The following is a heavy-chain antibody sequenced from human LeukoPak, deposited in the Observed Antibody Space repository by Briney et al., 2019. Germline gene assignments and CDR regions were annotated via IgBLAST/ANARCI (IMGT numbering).Heavy chain of an antibody. J-gene: IGHJ4*02. CDR2: IYYSGST. V-gene: IGHV4-61*01. Sequence: SETLFLTCTVSGGSISSGSYYWSWIRQPPGKGLEWIGYIYYSGSTNYNPSLKSRVTISVDTSKNQFSLKLSSVTAADTAVYYCAGGSRGRDLPYEFDYWGQGTLVTVSS. CDR3: AGGSRGRDLPYEFDY. D-gene: IGHD2-15*01. CDR1: GGSISSGSYY.